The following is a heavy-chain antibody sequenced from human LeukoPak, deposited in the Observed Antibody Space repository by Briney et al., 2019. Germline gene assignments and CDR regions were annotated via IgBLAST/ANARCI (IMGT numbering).Heavy chain of an antibody. CDR1: GGTFSSYA. CDR2: ITPIFGTA. Sequence: GASVKVSCKASGGTFSSYAISWVRQAPGQGLEWMGGITPIFGTANYAQKFQGRVTITADESTSTAYMELSSLRSEDTAVYYCASFSYYDFWSGCSWFDPWGQGTLVAVSS. D-gene: IGHD3-3*01. CDR3: ASFSYYDFWSGCSWFDP. J-gene: IGHJ5*02. V-gene: IGHV1-69*13.